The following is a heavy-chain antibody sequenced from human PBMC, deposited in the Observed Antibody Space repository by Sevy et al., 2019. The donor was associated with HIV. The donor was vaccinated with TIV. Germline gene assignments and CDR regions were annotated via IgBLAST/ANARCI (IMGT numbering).Heavy chain of an antibody. D-gene: IGHD2-2*02. CDR3: ARPTAISLSDYGMDV. V-gene: IGHV3-11*01. Sequence: GGSLRLSCAASGFTFSDYYMSWIRQAPGKGLEWVSYISSSGSTIYYADSVKGRFTISRDNAKNSLYLQMNSLRAEDTAVYYCARPTAISLSDYGMDVWGQWTTVTVSS. CDR1: GFTFSDYY. CDR2: ISSSGSTI. J-gene: IGHJ6*02.